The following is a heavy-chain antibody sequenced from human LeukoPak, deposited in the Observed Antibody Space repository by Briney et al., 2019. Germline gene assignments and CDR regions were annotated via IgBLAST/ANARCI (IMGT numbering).Heavy chain of an antibody. D-gene: IGHD2-15*01. Sequence: PGGSLRLSCAASGFTFSSYGMHWVRQAPGKGLEWVAVISYDGSNKYYADSVKGRFTISRDNSKNTLYLQMNSLRAEDTAVYYCAKDPSSSGGAPFDYWGQGTLVTVSS. CDR2: ISYDGSNK. V-gene: IGHV3-30*18. J-gene: IGHJ4*02. CDR3: AKDPSSSGGAPFDY. CDR1: GFTFSSYG.